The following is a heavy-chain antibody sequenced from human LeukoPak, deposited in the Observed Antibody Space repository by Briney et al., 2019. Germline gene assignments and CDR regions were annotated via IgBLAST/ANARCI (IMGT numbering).Heavy chain of an antibody. J-gene: IGHJ5*02. CDR3: AGDNPMVYATYDL. CDR2: INRDASEK. D-gene: IGHD2-8*01. V-gene: IGHV3-7*01. Sequence: GGSLTLSCAASGFTFSSYWMTWVRQAPGKGLEWVANINRDASEKYYVDSVKGRFTISRDNAKNSLYLQMTSLRADDTAVYYYAGDNPMVYATYDLWGQGTLVTVSS. CDR1: GFTFSSYW.